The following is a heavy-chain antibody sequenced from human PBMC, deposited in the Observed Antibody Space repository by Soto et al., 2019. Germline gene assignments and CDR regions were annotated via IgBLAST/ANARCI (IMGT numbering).Heavy chain of an antibody. J-gene: IGHJ4*02. CDR1: GGSISSGGYY. D-gene: IGHD3-10*01. CDR3: AGEDSRRFGERYFDY. Sequence: QVQLQESGPGLVKPSQTLSLTCTVSGGSISSGGYYWSWIRQHPGKGLEWIGYIYYSGSTYYNPSLKSRVIISVDTSKNEFSLKLSSVTAADTAVYYCAGEDSRRFGERYFDYWGQGTLVTVSS. CDR2: IYYSGST. V-gene: IGHV4-31*03.